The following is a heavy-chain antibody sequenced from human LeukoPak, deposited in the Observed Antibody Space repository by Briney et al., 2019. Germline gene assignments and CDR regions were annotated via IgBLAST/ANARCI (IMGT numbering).Heavy chain of an antibody. CDR3: ARTTDSSSWYFFYY. J-gene: IGHJ4*02. D-gene: IGHD6-13*01. CDR2: IYYSGST. Sequence: SETLSLTCAVSGGSISSSSYYWGWIRQPPGKGLEWIGSIYYSGSTYYNPSLKSRVTISVDTSKKQFSLKLSSVTAADTAVYYCARTTDSSSWYFFYYWGQGTLVTVFS. V-gene: IGHV4-39*01. CDR1: GGSISSSSYY.